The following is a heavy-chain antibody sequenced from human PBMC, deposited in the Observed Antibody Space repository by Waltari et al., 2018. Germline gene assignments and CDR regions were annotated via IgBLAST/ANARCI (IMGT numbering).Heavy chain of an antibody. V-gene: IGHV3-74*01. J-gene: IGHJ2*01. CDR2: SNSDGSST. CDR1: LFTCSMYC. Sequence: VQLVESGGGLVQTGGSLRLSCAASLFTCSMYCMHCVRQAPGKGLVWVSRSNSDGSSTSYADSVKGRFTISKDNAKNTVYLQMNSLRAEDTAIYYCARGARRTTVTTGWWYFDLWGRGTLVTVSS. CDR3: ARGARRTTVTTGWWYFDL. D-gene: IGHD4-17*01.